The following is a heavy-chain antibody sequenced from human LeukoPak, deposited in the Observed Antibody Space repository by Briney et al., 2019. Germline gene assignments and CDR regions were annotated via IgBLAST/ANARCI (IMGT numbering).Heavy chain of an antibody. CDR2: ISAYNGDT. V-gene: IGHV1-18*01. J-gene: IGHJ4*02. CDR1: GYTFTSYG. CDR3: ARVPVGYCSSTSCYIEAGFDY. D-gene: IGHD2-2*02. Sequence: ASVKVSCKASGYTFTSYGISWVRQAPEQGLEWMGWISAYNGDTNYAQKLQGRVTMTTDTSTSTAYMELRSLRSDDTAVYYCARVPVGYCSSTSCYIEAGFDYWGQGTLVTVSS.